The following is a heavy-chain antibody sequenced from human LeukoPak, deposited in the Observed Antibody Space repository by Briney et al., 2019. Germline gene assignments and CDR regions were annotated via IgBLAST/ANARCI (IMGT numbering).Heavy chain of an antibody. CDR1: GFSLDDYA. CDR2: VSWDGRNM. Sequence: GGSLRLSCAASGFSLDDYAMHWVRQAPGQGLEWVSSVSWDGRNMAYAASVKGRFTISRDNAQNSLYLQMYSLKIEDTAFYYCIKDMGFDLLKDAFDLWGQGMLVTVSS. J-gene: IGHJ3*01. CDR3: IKDMGFDLLKDAFDL. D-gene: IGHD1-26*01. V-gene: IGHV3-9*01.